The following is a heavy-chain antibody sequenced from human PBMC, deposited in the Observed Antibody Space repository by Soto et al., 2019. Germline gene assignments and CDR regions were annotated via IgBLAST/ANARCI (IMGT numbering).Heavy chain of an antibody. CDR2: IYYSGST. CDR3: ARVDYYDSSGFDP. J-gene: IGHJ5*02. Sequence: PSETLSLTCTVSGGSISSGDYYWSWIRQPPGKGLEWIGYIYYSGSTYYNPSLKSRVTISVDTSKNQFSLKLSSVTAADTAVYYCARVDYYDSSGFDPWGQGTLVTVSS. CDR1: GGSISSGDYY. D-gene: IGHD3-22*01. V-gene: IGHV4-30-4*01.